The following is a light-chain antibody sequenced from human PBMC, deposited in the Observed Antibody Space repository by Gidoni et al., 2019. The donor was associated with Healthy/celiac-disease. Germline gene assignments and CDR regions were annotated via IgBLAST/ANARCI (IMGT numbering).Light chain of an antibody. CDR2: GKN. Sequence: SSELTQDPAVSVALGQTVRITCQGDSLRSYYASWYQQKPGQAPVLVIYGKNNRPSGIPDRFSGSSSGNTASLTITRAQAEDEADYYCNSRDSSGNHLAVFGGGTKLTVL. CDR1: SLRSYY. V-gene: IGLV3-19*01. J-gene: IGLJ2*01. CDR3: NSRDSSGNHLAV.